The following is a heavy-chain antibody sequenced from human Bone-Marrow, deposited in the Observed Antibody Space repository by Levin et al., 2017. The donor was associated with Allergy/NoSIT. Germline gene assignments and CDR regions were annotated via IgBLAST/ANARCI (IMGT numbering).Heavy chain of an antibody. Sequence: GGSLRLSCAASGFTFTNYWMTWVRQAPGKGLEWVANVKFDGTEEYYVDSVKGRFSISRDNARNSVYLHMNSLRVEDTAVYFCARETGAWNTVVTPIDSSGRGTLVTVSS. CDR1: GFTFTNYW. CDR3: ARETGAWNTVVTPIDS. J-gene: IGHJ4*02. V-gene: IGHV3-7*01. D-gene: IGHD4-23*01. CDR2: VKFDGTEE.